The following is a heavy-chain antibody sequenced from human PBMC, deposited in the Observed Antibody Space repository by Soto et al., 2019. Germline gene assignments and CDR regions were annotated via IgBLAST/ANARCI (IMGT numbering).Heavy chain of an antibody. CDR1: GDSVSNSGYY. CDR3: ARGSTWQGRHWFDP. D-gene: IGHD6-13*01. V-gene: IGHV4-39*01. J-gene: IGHJ5*02. Sequence: QLLLQESGPGLVKPSETLSLTCTVSGDSVSNSGYYWGWIRQSPGQRLEWIASVSFSGSKYYNPSLRSRVTFSVDTSKTLISLKLRSVTAADTAVYYCARGSTWQGRHWFDPWGQGTLVTVSS. CDR2: VSFSGSK.